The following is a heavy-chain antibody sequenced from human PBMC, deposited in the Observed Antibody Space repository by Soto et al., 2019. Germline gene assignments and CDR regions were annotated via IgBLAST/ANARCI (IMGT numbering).Heavy chain of an antibody. D-gene: IGHD5-12*01. CDR3: ARHSLATQPGDY. CDR1: GYSFSTYW. CDR2: IYPGDSDT. J-gene: IGHJ4*02. Sequence: GESLKISCKASGYSFSTYWIAWVRQRPGKGLDWMGIIYPGDSDTRYSPSFQGQVTISVDNSIDTAYLEWTTLRASDSAMYYCARHSLATQPGDYWGQGNRVTVSS. V-gene: IGHV5-51*01.